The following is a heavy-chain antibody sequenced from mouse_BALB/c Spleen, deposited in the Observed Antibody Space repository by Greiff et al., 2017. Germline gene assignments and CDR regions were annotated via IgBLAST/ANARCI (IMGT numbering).Heavy chain of an antibody. CDR2: IYPGDGDT. CDR1: GYAFSSYW. J-gene: IGHJ3*01. D-gene: IGHD2-4*01. CDR3: ARYYDYDGGFAY. V-gene: IGHV1-80*01. Sequence: QVQLKESGAELVRPGSSVKISCKASGYAFSSYWMNWVKQRPGQGLEWIGQIYPGDGDTNYNGKFKGKATLTADKSSSTAYMQLSSLTSEDSAVYFCARYYDYDGGFAYWGQGTLVTVSA.